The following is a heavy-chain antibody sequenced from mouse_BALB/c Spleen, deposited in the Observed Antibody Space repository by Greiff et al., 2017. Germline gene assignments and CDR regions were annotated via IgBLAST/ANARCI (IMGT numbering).Heavy chain of an antibody. V-gene: IGHV14-3*02. J-gene: IGHJ2*01. Sequence: VHVKQSGAELVKPGASVKLSCTASGFNIKDTYMHWVKQRPEQGLEWIGRIDPANGNTKYDPKFQGKATITADTSSNTAYLQLSSLTSEDTAVYYCARNLYYFDYWGQGTTLTVSS. CDR1: GFNIKDTY. CDR2: IDPANGNT. CDR3: ARNLYYFDY.